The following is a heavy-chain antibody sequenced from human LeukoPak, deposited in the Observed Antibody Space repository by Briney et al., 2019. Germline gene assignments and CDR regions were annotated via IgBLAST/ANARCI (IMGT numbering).Heavy chain of an antibody. J-gene: IGHJ4*02. Sequence: GGSLRLSCAASGFTFSKAWMSWVRQAPGKGLEWVGRIKSKTNGGTTDYAAPVRGRFTISRDDSKNTLHLQMNSLKTEDTAVYYCTTSTRTWDYFDYWGQGTLVTVSS. V-gene: IGHV3-15*01. CDR1: GFTFSKAW. CDR3: TTSTRTWDYFDY. CDR2: IKSKTNGGTT. D-gene: IGHD1-1*01.